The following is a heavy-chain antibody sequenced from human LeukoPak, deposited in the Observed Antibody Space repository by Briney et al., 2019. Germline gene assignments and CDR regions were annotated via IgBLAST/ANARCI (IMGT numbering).Heavy chain of an antibody. CDR3: AREYAVTGNFDY. J-gene: IGHJ4*02. Sequence: GYLRLSCVDFGFTFSSHSMIWVRQAPGKGLEWVSFISSSSSSIKYADSVKGRFTTSRDNAKNSVYLQMNSLRGEDTAVYYCAREYAVTGNFDYWGQGTLVSVSS. V-gene: IGHV3-21*01. D-gene: IGHD2-21*02. CDR2: ISSSSSSI. CDR1: GFTFSSHS.